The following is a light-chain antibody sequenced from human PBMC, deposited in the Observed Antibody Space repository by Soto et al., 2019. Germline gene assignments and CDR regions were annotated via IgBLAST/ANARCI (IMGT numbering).Light chain of an antibody. J-gene: IGKJ1*01. CDR3: QQYYSYPCT. CDR1: QGISSY. V-gene: IGKV1-8*01. CDR2: AAS. Sequence: AIRMTQSPSSFSASTGDRVTITCRASQGISSYLAWYQQKPGKAPKLLIYAASTLQSGVPSRFSGSGSGKDFTLTISCLQSEDFATYYCQQYYSYPCTFGQGTKVEIK.